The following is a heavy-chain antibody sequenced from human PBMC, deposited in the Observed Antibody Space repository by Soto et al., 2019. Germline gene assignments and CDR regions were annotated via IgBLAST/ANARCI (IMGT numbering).Heavy chain of an antibody. CDR3: ATAGNYSLDN. CDR2: INPDGRTI. V-gene: IGHV3-74*01. CDR1: AFSFSTSW. J-gene: IGHJ4*02. D-gene: IGHD4-4*01. Sequence: PGGSLRLSCAASAFSFSTSWMHWVRQAPGEGLVWVSRINPDGRTINYADSVKGRFTISRDNAKNTLYLQMNILRVEDTAVYFCATAGNYSLDNWGLGTLVTVSS.